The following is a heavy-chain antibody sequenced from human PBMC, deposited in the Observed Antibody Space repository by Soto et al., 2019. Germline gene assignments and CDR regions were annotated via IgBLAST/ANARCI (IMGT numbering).Heavy chain of an antibody. CDR3: ARHGGLVGATLNWYFDL. D-gene: IGHD1-26*01. V-gene: IGHV4-39*01. J-gene: IGHJ2*01. CDR2: IYYSGST. CDR1: GGSISSSSYY. Sequence: QLQLQESGPGLVKPSETLSLTCTVSGGSISSSSYYWGWIRQPPGKGLEWIGSIYYSGSTYYNPSLKSRVTISVDTSKNQFSLKLSSVTAADTAVYYCARHGGLVGATLNWYFDLWGRGTLVTVSS.